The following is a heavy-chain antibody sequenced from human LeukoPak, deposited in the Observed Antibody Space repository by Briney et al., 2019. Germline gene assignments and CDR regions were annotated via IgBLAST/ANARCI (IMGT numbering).Heavy chain of an antibody. Sequence: ASVKVSCKASGYTFTGYYMHWVRQAPGQGLEWMGWINPNSGGTNYAQXFQGRXTMTRDTSISTAYMELSRLRSDDTAVYYCAYYGSGNYYYYMDVWGKGTTVTVSS. D-gene: IGHD3-10*01. V-gene: IGHV1-2*02. CDR2: INPNSGGT. CDR1: GYTFTGYY. CDR3: AYYGSGNYYYYMDV. J-gene: IGHJ6*03.